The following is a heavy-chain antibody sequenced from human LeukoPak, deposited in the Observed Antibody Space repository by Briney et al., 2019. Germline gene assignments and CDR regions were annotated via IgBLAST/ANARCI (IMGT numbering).Heavy chain of an antibody. D-gene: IGHD6-6*01. Sequence: KPSETLSLTCSVSGDSISSGRYYWGWIRQPPGKGLEWIGSIFYTGSTYDNPSLKSRVTISIDTSKNQFSLKLSSVTAADTAVYYCARRGIAARRHFVYWGQGTLVTVSS. CDR1: GDSISSGRYY. J-gene: IGHJ4*02. V-gene: IGHV4-39*01. CDR3: ARRGIAARRHFVY. CDR2: IFYTGST.